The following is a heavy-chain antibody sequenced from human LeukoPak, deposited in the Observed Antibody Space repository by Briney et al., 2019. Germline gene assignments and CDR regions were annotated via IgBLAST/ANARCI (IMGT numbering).Heavy chain of an antibody. J-gene: IGHJ4*02. CDR1: GGSISSSSYY. CDR2: IYYSGST. V-gene: IGHV4-39*07. D-gene: IGHD3-10*01. Sequence: PSETLSLTCTVSGGSISSSSYYWGWIRQPPGKGLEWIGSIYYSGSTYYNPSLKSRVTISVDTSKNQFSLKLSSVTAADTAVYYCARDRYYYGSGRLFDSWGQGTLVTVSS. CDR3: ARDRYYYGSGRLFDS.